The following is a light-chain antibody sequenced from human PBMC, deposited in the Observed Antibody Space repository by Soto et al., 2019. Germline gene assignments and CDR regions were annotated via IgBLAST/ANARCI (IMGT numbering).Light chain of an antibody. J-gene: IGKJ5*01. CDR1: QSVSSNY. CDR2: GAS. Sequence: EIVLTQSPGTLSLSPGERATLSCRASQSVSSNYLAWYQQKPGQAPRLLIYGASSRATGIPDRFSGSGSGTDFTLAISRVESEDVAVYYCQQYLSLPITLGQGTRLEIK. V-gene: IGKV3-20*01. CDR3: QQYLSLPIT.